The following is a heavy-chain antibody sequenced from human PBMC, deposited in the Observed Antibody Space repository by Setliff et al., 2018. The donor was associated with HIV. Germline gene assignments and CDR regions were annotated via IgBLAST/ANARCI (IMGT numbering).Heavy chain of an antibody. D-gene: IGHD2-15*01. J-gene: IGHJ4*02. Sequence: QTGGSLRLSCTTSGFTFGVYAMTWVRQAPGKGLEWVGFIRHKAYGGTAEYDASVKGRFTISRDDSKSITYLQMNGLQTEDTAIYYCTRESGGKIDYWGQGTLVTVSS. CDR3: TRESGGKIDY. CDR1: GFTFGVYA. CDR2: IRHKAYGGTA. V-gene: IGHV3-49*04.